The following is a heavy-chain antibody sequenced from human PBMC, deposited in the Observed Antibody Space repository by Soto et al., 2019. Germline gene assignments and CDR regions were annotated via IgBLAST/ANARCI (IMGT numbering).Heavy chain of an antibody. CDR1: GYTFTGYY. Sequence: GASVKVSCKASGYTFTGYYRHWVRQAPGQGLEWMGWINPNSGGTNYAQKFQGWVTMTRDTSISTAYMELSRLRSDDTAVYYCARDREYYDFWSGPKYGMEVWGQGTTVTVSS. D-gene: IGHD3-3*01. V-gene: IGHV1-2*04. J-gene: IGHJ6*02. CDR2: INPNSGGT. CDR3: ARDREYYDFWSGPKYGMEV.